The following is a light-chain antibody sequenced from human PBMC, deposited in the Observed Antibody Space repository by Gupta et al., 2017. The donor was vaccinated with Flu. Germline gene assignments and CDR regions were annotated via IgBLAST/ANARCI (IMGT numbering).Light chain of an antibody. CDR2: RAS. CDR1: QNIDTS. CDR3: QQYKTYPWT. Sequence: PSTLSATVGDRVTITCRASQNIDTSLAWYQHRPGKAPKLLIYRASTLESGVPSRFSGSRSGTEFTLTISSLQPDDFASFYCQQYKTYPWTFGQGTKVEIK. J-gene: IGKJ1*01. V-gene: IGKV1-5*03.